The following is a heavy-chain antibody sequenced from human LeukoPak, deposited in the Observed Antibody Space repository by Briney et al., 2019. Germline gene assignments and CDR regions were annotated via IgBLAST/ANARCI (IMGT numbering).Heavy chain of an antibody. CDR3: ARRAYSDGSGAYPADS. Sequence: GGSLRLSCAASGFTFSSYAMSWVRQAPGKGLEWVSAISGSGGSTYYADSVKGRFTISRDNSKNTLYLQMNTLRPEDTAVYYCARRAYSDGSGAYPADSWGQGTLVTVSS. CDR1: GFTFSSYA. CDR2: ISGSGGST. D-gene: IGHD3-10*01. V-gene: IGHV3-23*01. J-gene: IGHJ4*02.